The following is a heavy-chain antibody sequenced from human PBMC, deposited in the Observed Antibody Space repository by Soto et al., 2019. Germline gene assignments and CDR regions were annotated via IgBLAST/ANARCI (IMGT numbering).Heavy chain of an antibody. CDR2: IKRKTDGGTT. CDR3: TTDSLGGMDV. V-gene: IGHV3-15*01. D-gene: IGHD7-27*01. J-gene: IGHJ6*02. Sequence: GGSLRLSCAASGFTFSNAWMSWVRQAPGKGLEWVGHIKRKTDGGTTDYAAPVKGRFTISRDDSKNTLYLQMNSLKTEDTAVYYCTTDSLGGMDVWGQGTTVTVSS. CDR1: GFTFSNAW.